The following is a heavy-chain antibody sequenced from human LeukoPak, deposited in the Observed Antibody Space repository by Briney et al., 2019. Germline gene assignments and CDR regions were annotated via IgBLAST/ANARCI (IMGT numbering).Heavy chain of an antibody. CDR2: ISGSGGST. CDR1: GFTFSSYA. Sequence: GGSLRPSCAASGFTFSSYAMSWVRQAPGKGLEWVSAISGSGGSTYYADSVKGRFTISRDNSKNTLYLQMNSLRAEDTAVYYCAALQWLVLFPRDYWGQGTLVTVSS. J-gene: IGHJ4*02. D-gene: IGHD6-19*01. V-gene: IGHV3-23*01. CDR3: AALQWLVLFPRDY.